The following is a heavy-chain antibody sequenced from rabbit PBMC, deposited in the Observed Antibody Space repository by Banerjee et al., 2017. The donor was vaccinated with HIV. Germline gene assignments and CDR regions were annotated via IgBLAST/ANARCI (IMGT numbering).Heavy chain of an antibody. CDR1: GFDFSRYY. V-gene: IGHV1S45*01. Sequence: QEQLVESGGGLVQPGGSLKLSCKASGFDFSRYYMCWVRQAPGKGLEWIGCIYDGDGSTYYASWVKGPFTISKTSSTTVTLQMTSLTAADTATYFCARDLAGVIGWNFNLWGPGTLVTVS. CDR2: IYDGDGST. D-gene: IGHD4-1*01. J-gene: IGHJ4*01. CDR3: ARDLAGVIGWNFNL.